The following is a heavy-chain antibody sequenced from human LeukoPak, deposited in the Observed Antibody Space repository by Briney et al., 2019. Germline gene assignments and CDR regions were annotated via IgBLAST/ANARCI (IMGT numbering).Heavy chain of an antibody. D-gene: IGHD6-13*01. CDR2: LYNSAST. CDR1: GGPISSSTYY. Sequence: SETLSLTCTVSGGPISSSTYYWGWIRQPPGKGLEWIGSLYNSASTHYNPSLKSRVTMAVDTSKNQFSLKLRSVTAADTAIYYCARNKTITAAGTYYWGQGTLVTVSS. V-gene: IGHV4-39*01. J-gene: IGHJ4*02. CDR3: ARNKTITAAGTYY.